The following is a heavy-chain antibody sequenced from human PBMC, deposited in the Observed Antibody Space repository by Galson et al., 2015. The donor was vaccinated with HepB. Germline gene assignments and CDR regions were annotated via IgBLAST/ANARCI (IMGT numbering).Heavy chain of an antibody. D-gene: IGHD2-2*01. Sequence: SVKVSCKASGGTFSSYAISWVRQAPGQGLEWMGGIIPIFGTANYAQKFQGRVTITADESTSTAYMELSSLRSEDTAVYYCARDRSTGSGDYYGMDVWGQGTTVTVSS. CDR2: IIPIFGTA. J-gene: IGHJ6*02. CDR1: GGTFSSYA. CDR3: ARDRSTGSGDYYGMDV. V-gene: IGHV1-69*13.